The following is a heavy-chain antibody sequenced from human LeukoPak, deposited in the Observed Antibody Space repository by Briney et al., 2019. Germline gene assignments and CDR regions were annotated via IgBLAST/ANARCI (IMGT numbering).Heavy chain of an antibody. CDR1: GITFSTYW. J-gene: IGHJ4*02. V-gene: IGHV3-7*03. CDR3: AHRDTTMVRVDY. CDR2: INQDGSEK. Sequence: GGSLRLSCAGSGITFSTYWMSWVRQAPGEGLEWVANINQDGSEKYYVDSVKGRFTISRDNAKNSLYLQMNSLTTEDTAVYFCAHRDTTMVRVDYWGQGTLVTVSS. D-gene: IGHD5-18*01.